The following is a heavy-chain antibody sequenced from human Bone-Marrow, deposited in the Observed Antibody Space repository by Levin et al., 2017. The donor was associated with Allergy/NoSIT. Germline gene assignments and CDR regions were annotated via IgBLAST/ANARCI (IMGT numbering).Heavy chain of an antibody. J-gene: IGHJ6*03. Sequence: GSLRLSCVVSGGSFSGYYWSWIRQPPGKGLEWIGEINHSGSTNYNPSLMNRATISIDTSKRQFSLKLNFVSAADTAVYFCARGRYYGSGSSYYNYYYMDVWGNGTTVTVS. CDR1: GGSFSGYY. CDR3: ARGRYYGSGSSYYNYYYMDV. V-gene: IGHV4-34*01. D-gene: IGHD3-10*01. CDR2: INHSGST.